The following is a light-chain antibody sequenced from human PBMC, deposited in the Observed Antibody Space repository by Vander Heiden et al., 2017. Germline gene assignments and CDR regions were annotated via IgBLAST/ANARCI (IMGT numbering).Light chain of an antibody. CDR2: TAS. CDR1: QSISSY. Sequence: DIQITQSPSSLSASVGDRVTITCRASQSISSYLNLYQQKPGKAPNLLIYTASSLQSGVPSRFSGSGSGTDFTLTISSLQPEDFATYYCQQSYNSSPTFGQGTKVEIK. CDR3: QQSYNSSPT. J-gene: IGKJ1*01. V-gene: IGKV1-39*01.